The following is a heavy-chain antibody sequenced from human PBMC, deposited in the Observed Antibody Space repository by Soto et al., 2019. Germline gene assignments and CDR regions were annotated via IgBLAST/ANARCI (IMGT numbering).Heavy chain of an antibody. CDR2: IRSKAYGGTT. CDR3: LRSYYDSSGPDAFDI. D-gene: IGHD3-22*01. Sequence: LRLSCTASGFTFGDYAMSWVRQAPGKGLEWVGFIRSKAYGGTTEYAASVKGRFTISRDDSKSIAYLQMNSLKTEDTAVYYCLRSYYDSSGPDAFDIWGQGTMVTVSS. V-gene: IGHV3-49*04. CDR1: GFTFGDYA. J-gene: IGHJ3*02.